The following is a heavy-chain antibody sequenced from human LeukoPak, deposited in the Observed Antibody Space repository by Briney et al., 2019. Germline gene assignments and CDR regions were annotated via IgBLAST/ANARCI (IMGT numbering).Heavy chain of an antibody. Sequence: ASVKVSCTASGYTFTSYDINWVRQAPGQGLEWMGWMNPNSGNTDYAQKFQGRVTMTRNTSISTAYMELSSLRSEDTAVYYCARRLLEGGYLFSIGGWDYYYGMDVWGQGTTVTVSS. J-gene: IGHJ6*02. CDR3: ARRLLEGGYLFSIGGWDYYYGMDV. CDR2: MNPNSGNT. V-gene: IGHV1-8*01. D-gene: IGHD5-12*01. CDR1: GYTFTSYD.